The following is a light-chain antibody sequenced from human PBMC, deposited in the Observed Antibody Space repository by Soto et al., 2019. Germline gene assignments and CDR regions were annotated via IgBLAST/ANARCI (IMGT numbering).Light chain of an antibody. V-gene: IGKV1-39*01. CDR1: QSINSY. CDR3: QQRSNWPPGTT. CDR2: GAS. Sequence: DIQMTQSPSSLSASVGDRVTITCRASQSINSYLNWYQQKPGKAPKLLIYGASSLQSGVPSRFSGSGSGTDFTLTTSSLQPEDFATYYCQQRSNWPPGTTFGQGTRLEIK. J-gene: IGKJ5*01.